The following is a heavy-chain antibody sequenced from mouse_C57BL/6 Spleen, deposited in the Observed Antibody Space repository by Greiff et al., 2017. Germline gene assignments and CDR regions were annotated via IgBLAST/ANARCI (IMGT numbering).Heavy chain of an antibody. CDR3: ARAKDYFDY. CDR1: GFTFSSYA. J-gene: IGHJ2*01. CDR2: ISDGGSYT. V-gene: IGHV5-4*03. Sequence: DVKLVESGGGLVKPGGSLKLSCAASGFTFSSYAMSWVRQTPEKRLEWVATISDGGSYTYYPDNVKGRFTISRDNAKNNLYLQMSHLKSEDTAMYYCARAKDYFDYWGQGTTLTVSS.